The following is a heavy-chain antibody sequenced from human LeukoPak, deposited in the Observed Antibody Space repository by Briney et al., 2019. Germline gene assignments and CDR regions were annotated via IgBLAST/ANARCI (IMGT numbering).Heavy chain of an antibody. J-gene: IGHJ4*02. CDR1: GYSFTSYW. V-gene: IGHV5-51*01. Sequence: GESLKISCKGSGYSFTSYWIGWVRQMPGKGLEWMGIIYPGDSDTRYSPSFQGQVTISADKSISTAYLQWSSLKASDTAMYYCAILPATVGYSSSWYGDLDYWGQGTLVTVSS. D-gene: IGHD6-13*01. CDR2: IYPGDSDT. CDR3: AILPATVGYSSSWYGDLDY.